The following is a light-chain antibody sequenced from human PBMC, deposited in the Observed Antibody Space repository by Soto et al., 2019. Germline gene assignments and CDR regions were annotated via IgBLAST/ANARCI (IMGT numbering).Light chain of an antibody. CDR1: QGISSA. CDR2: DAS. J-gene: IGKJ2*01. Sequence: AIQLTQSPSSLSASVGDRVTITCRASQGISSALAWYQQKPGKAPKLLIYDASSLESGVPSRFSGSGSGTDFTLTISSLEPEDFAVYYCQQRSNWPTFGQGTKLEIK. CDR3: QQRSNWPT. V-gene: IGKV1-13*02.